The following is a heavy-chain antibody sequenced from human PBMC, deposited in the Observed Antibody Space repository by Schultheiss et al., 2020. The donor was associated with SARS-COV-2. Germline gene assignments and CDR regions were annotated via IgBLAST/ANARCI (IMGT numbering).Heavy chain of an antibody. CDR3: ARRGGIGIFWTAYSDFDY. V-gene: IGHV3-23*01. D-gene: IGHD3/OR15-3a*01. J-gene: IGHJ4*02. Sequence: GGSLRLSCAAFGFSFSEYAMSWVRQAPGKGLEWVSAISSGGGSTYYPDSVKGRFTISRDNAENALYLEMNSLRVEDTAIYYCARRGGIGIFWTAYSDFDYWGQGVLVTVAS. CDR2: ISSGGGST. CDR1: GFSFSEYA.